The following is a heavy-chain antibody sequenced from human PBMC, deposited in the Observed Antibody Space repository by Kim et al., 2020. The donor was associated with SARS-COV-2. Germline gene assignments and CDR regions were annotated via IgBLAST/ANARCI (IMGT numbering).Heavy chain of an antibody. V-gene: IGHV3-23*01. CDR1: GFTFGNYG. D-gene: IGHD1-1*01. CDR2: ISAGAT. CDR3: AKRAKQLETLYYFDS. J-gene: IGHJ4*02. Sequence: GGSLRLSCSASGFTFGNYGMAWVRQAPGQGLEWVSTISAGATFYAESVKGRFTISRDNYKNTLFLQIDSLRAEDSAVYYCAKRAKQLETLYYFDSWGPGT.